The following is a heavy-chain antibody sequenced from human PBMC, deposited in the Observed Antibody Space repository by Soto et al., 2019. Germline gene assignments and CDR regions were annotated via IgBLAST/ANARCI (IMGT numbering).Heavy chain of an antibody. CDR2: IKSKTDGGTT. Sequence: GGSLRLSCAASGFTFSSAWMNWVRQAPGKGLEWVGRIKSKTDGGTTDYAAPVKGRFTISGDDSKNTLYLQMNSLKTEDTAVYYCTSDYYDSSGYSLFGYYYYGMDVWGQGTTVTVSS. CDR3: TSDYYDSSGYSLFGYYYYGMDV. V-gene: IGHV3-15*07. D-gene: IGHD3-22*01. CDR1: GFTFSSAW. J-gene: IGHJ6*02.